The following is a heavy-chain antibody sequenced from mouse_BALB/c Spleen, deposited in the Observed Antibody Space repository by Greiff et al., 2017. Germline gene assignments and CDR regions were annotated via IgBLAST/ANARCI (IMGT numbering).Heavy chain of an antibody. J-gene: IGHJ3*01. CDR2: ISSGGST. V-gene: IGHV5-6-5*01. CDR3: ARGYGSAWFAY. CDR1: GFTFSSYA. Sequence: EVQVVESGGGLVKPGGSLKLSCAASGFTFSSYAMSWVRQTPEKRLEWVASISSGGSTYYPDSVKGRFTISRDNARNILYLQMSSLRSEDTAMYYCARGYGSAWFAYWGQGTLVTVSA. D-gene: IGHD1-1*01.